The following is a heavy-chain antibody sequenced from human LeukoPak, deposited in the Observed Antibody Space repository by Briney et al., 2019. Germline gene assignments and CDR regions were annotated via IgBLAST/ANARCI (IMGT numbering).Heavy chain of an antibody. J-gene: IGHJ6*03. Sequence: GGSLRLSCAASGFTFSSYSMSWVRQAPGKGLEWVSGINWNGGSTGYADSVKGRFTISRDNAKNSLYLQMNSLRAEDTALYYCARSYDILTGYYKPYYYYYMDVWGKGTTVTVSS. CDR2: INWNGGST. CDR3: ARSYDILTGYYKPYYYYYMDV. D-gene: IGHD3-9*01. V-gene: IGHV3-20*04. CDR1: GFTFSSYS.